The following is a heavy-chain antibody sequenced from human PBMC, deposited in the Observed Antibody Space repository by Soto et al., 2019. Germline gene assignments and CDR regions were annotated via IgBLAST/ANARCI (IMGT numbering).Heavy chain of an antibody. CDR2: TWYDGSTE. Sequence: QVPLVESGGGVVQPGRSLRLSCAASGFTFSRYGMHWVRQAPGKGLEWVAVTWYDGSTEYYADSVKGRFTISRDNSKNSVYLQMNSLRVEDTAVYYCARDVGSQGAWGQGTMVTVSS. D-gene: IGHD2-15*01. J-gene: IGHJ3*01. CDR1: GFTFSRYG. V-gene: IGHV3-33*01. CDR3: ARDVGSQGA.